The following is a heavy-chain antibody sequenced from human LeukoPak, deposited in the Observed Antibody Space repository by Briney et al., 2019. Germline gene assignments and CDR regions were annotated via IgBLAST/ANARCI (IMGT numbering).Heavy chain of an antibody. CDR2: INHSGST. CDR1: GGSFSGYY. D-gene: IGHD2-2*02. CDR3: ARGNGDIVVVPAAIRHYYYYMDV. Sequence: TSETLSLTCAVYGGSFSGYYWSWIRQPPGKGLERIGEINHSGSTNYNPSLKSRVTISVDTSKNQFSLKVSSVTAADTAVYYCARGNGDIVVVPAAIRHYYYYMDVWGKGTTVTVSS. V-gene: IGHV4-34*01. J-gene: IGHJ6*03.